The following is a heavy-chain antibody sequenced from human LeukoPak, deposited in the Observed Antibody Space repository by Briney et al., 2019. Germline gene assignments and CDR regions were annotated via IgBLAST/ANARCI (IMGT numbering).Heavy chain of an antibody. D-gene: IGHD5-18*01. J-gene: IGHJ4*02. V-gene: IGHV3-30*18. Sequence: GGSLRLSCAASGFSFSSYGMHWVRQAPGKGLEWVAIVSNDGSTTCYADSVKGRFTISRDNSKNTLYLQMDSLRAEDSAVYYCAKDEGNTAVFTHYFDYWGQGTLVTVSS. CDR1: GFSFSSYG. CDR3: AKDEGNTAVFTHYFDY. CDR2: VSNDGSTT.